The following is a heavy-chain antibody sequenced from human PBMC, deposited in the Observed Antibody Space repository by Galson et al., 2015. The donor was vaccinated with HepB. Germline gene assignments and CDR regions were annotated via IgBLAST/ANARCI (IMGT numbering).Heavy chain of an antibody. CDR3: ARGPLELRHYAAEYNWFDP. J-gene: IGHJ5*02. CDR2: IYYSGST. Sequence: SETLSLTCTVSGGSISSYYWSWIRQPPGKGLEWIGYIYYSGSTNYNPALKSRVTISVDTSKNQFSLKLSSVTAADTAVYYCARGPLELRHYAAEYNWFDPWGQGTLVTVSS. D-gene: IGHD1-7*01. V-gene: IGHV4-59*01. CDR1: GGSISSYY.